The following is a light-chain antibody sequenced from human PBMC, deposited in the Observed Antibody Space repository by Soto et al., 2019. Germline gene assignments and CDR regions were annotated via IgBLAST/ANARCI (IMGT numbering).Light chain of an antibody. CDR2: SAS. V-gene: IGKV1-12*01. Sequence: DIQMTQSPSSVSASVGDRATITCRASQGFSTWLAWYRRKPGRAPELLIYSASSLHSGVPSRFSGSGSGTDFTLTISSLQPEDFATYYCQQANSFPRTFGGGTEVEIK. CDR1: QGFSTW. J-gene: IGKJ4*01. CDR3: QQANSFPRT.